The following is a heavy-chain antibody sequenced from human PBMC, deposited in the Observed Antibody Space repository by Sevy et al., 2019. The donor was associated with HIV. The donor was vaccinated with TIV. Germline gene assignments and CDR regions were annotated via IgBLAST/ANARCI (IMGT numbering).Heavy chain of an antibody. CDR1: DFIFENYW. J-gene: IGHJ6*02. CDR2: IKLDGSDK. Sequence: GGSLRLSCGASDFIFENYWMTLVRQTSGQGLEWVATIKLDGSDKYYGDSVKGRFTISRDNSKKSLYLQMNSLRAEDTAVYFCARGHYAMDVWGQGTTVTVSS. V-gene: IGHV3-7*03. CDR3: ARGHYAMDV.